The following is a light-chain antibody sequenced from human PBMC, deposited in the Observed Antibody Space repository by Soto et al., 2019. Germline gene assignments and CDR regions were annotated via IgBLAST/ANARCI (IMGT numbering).Light chain of an antibody. CDR1: QRITTY. V-gene: IGKV1-39*01. CDR2: TSG. CDR3: HESYSTPYT. J-gene: IGKJ2*01. Sequence: IQMPQSPSSLSASVGDRVTITCRASQRITTYLNWYQQKPGEAPKLLISTSGTLQRGVQSRFSGVAYRTDFSQSITALRPEDFATYFGHESYSTPYTFGHGNKVESK.